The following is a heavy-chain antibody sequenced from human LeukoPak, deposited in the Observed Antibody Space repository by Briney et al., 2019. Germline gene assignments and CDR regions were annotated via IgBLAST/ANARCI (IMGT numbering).Heavy chain of an antibody. Sequence: SETLSLTCTVSSGSISSSNYYWSWIRQPAGGGLEWIGRISTIGITNYNPSLKSRVTISVDTSKNQFSLKLSSVTAADTAVYYCAGTYYYDSSGYYHYSLWGQGTLVTVSS. CDR2: ISTIGIT. V-gene: IGHV4-61*02. J-gene: IGHJ4*02. CDR1: SGSISSSNYY. CDR3: AGTYYYDSSGYYHYSL. D-gene: IGHD3-22*01.